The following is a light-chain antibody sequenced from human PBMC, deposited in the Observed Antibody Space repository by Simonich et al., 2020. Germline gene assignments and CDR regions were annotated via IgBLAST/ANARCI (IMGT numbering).Light chain of an antibody. CDR1: QSVLYSSKNKNY. J-gene: IGKJ1*01. Sequence: DIVMTQSPDSLAVSLGERAPINCKSSQSVLYSSKNKNYLAWYQQKPVQPPKLLIYWEATRESGVPDRFSGSGSGTDFTLTISSLQAEDVAVYYCQQYYSTPQTFGQGTKVEIK. V-gene: IGKV4-1*01. CDR3: QQYYSTPQT. CDR2: WEA.